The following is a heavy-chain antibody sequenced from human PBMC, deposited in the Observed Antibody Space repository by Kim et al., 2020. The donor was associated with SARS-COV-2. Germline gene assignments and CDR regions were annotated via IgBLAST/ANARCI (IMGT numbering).Heavy chain of an antibody. V-gene: IGHV3-74*01. Sequence: GRSTRYAAPVKDRFTIARDNAKNTLYLKMNSLRAEDTAVYYCASGLTPGQPWGQGTLVTVSS. CDR3: ASGLTPGQP. J-gene: IGHJ5*02. D-gene: IGHD2-15*01. CDR2: GRST.